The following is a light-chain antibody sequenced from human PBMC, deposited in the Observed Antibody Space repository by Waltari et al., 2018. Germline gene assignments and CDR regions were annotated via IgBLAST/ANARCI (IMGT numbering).Light chain of an antibody. V-gene: IGKV3-11*01. CDR1: QSVSNY. Sequence: EIVLTQFPATLSVSPGERATPSCRASQSVSNYLAWYQQKPGQAPRLLIYETSNRASGIPARFSGSGSGTDFTLTISSLEPEDFAVYYCQLLVNWPLFTFGPGTKVDIK. CDR3: QLLVNWPLFT. J-gene: IGKJ3*01. CDR2: ETS.